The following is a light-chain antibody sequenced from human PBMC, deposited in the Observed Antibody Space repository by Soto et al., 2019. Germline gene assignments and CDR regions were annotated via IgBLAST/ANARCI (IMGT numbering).Light chain of an antibody. Sequence: QTVVTQEPSLTVSPGGTVTLTCVSSTGALTSSYYPNWFQQKPGQAPRALIYSTNNKQSWTPARFSGSLLGGKAALTLSDAQPEDEAEYYCLVYYDGDWVFGGGTKLTVL. CDR2: STN. CDR3: LVYYDGDWV. J-gene: IGLJ3*02. V-gene: IGLV7-43*01. CDR1: TGALTSSYY.